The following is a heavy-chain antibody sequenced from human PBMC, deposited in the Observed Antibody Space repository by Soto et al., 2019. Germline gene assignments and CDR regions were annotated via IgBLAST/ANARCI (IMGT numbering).Heavy chain of an antibody. J-gene: IGHJ3*02. CDR1: GFTFSSHP. Sequence: GGSLRLSCTASGFTFSSHPMSWVRQAPGKGLEWVSAIAESGGGTAYVDSVKGRFTISRDNAKNRLYLQMNSLRAEDTAVYYCANRLGTYFLSGLTFDIWGQGTMVTVSS. D-gene: IGHD1-26*01. CDR3: ANRLGTYFLSGLTFDI. V-gene: IGHV3-23*01. CDR2: IAESGGGT.